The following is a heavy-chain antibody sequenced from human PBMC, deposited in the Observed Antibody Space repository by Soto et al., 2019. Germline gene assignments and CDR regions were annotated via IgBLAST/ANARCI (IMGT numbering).Heavy chain of an antibody. V-gene: IGHV3-30*18. CDR2: ISYDGSNK. Sequence: GGSLRLSCAASGFTFSSYGMHWVRQAPGKGLEWVAVISYDGSNKYYADSVKGRSTISRDNSKNTLYLQMNSLRAEDTAVYYCAKGRDYYYYYMDVWGKGTTVTVSS. J-gene: IGHJ6*03. CDR1: GFTFSSYG. CDR3: AKGRDYYYYYMDV.